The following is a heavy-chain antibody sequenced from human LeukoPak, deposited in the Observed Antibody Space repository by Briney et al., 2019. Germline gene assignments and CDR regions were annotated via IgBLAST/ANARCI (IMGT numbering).Heavy chain of an antibody. V-gene: IGHV1-18*01. Sequence: GASVKVSCKASGYTFTSYGISWVRQAPGQGLEWMGWISAYNGNTNYAQKLQGRVTMTTDTSTSTAYMELRSLRSDDTAVYYCARDGGRDFWSGYSPFDYWGQGTLVTASS. CDR3: ARDGGRDFWSGYSPFDY. CDR1: GYTFTSYG. CDR2: ISAYNGNT. J-gene: IGHJ4*02. D-gene: IGHD3-3*01.